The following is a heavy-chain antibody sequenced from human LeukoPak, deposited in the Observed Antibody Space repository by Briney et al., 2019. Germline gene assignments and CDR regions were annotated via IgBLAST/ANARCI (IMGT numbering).Heavy chain of an antibody. J-gene: IGHJ4*02. CDR3: VRENWVFDY. CDR2: VYRSGTT. CDR1: GYSISSGYH. D-gene: IGHD7-27*01. Sequence: SETLSLTCVVSGYSISSGYHWGWIRQPPGEGLEWIGVVYRSGTTYYNPSLMSRVTIPLDTSKNQISLKVMSVTAADTAVYYCVRENWVFDYWGQGILVTVSS. V-gene: IGHV4-38-2*02.